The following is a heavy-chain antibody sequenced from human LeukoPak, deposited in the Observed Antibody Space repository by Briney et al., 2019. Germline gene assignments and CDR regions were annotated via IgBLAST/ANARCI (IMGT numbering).Heavy chain of an antibody. J-gene: IGHJ4*02. CDR2: IKQDGSEK. Sequence: PGGSLRLSCAASGFTLSSYWMSWVRQAPGKGLEWVANIKQDGSEKYYVDSVKGRFTISRDNAKNSLYLQMNSLRAEDTAVYYCARALMYSGSYFPYWGQGTLVTVSS. V-gene: IGHV3-7*01. CDR1: GFTLSSYW. CDR3: ARALMYSGSYFPY. D-gene: IGHD1-26*01.